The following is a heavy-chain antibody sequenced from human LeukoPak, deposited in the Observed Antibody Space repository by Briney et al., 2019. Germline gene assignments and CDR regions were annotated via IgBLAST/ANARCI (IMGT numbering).Heavy chain of an antibody. CDR2: ITPSGDTT. CDR3: ARDVEKGYNYFDL. Sequence: ASVKVSCKASGYTFTSHYMHWVRQAPRQGLEWMGIITPSGDTTTYTQKLQGRVTITSDMFTGTVYMELRSLTSEDTAVYYCARDVEKGYNYFDLWGQGTPVVVSS. D-gene: IGHD5-24*01. V-gene: IGHV1-46*01. CDR1: GYTFTSHY. J-gene: IGHJ4*02.